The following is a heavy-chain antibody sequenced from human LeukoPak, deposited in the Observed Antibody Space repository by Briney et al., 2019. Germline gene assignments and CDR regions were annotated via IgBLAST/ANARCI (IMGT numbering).Heavy chain of an antibody. Sequence: GASVKVSCKASGYTFTGYYTHWVRQAPGQGLEWMGRINPNSGGTNYAQKLQGRVTMTRDTSISTAYMELSRLRSDDTAVYYCARAYYDILTGYLYNWFDPWGQGTLVTVSS. V-gene: IGHV1-2*06. CDR1: GYTFTGYY. J-gene: IGHJ5*02. D-gene: IGHD3-9*01. CDR3: ARAYYDILTGYLYNWFDP. CDR2: INPNSGGT.